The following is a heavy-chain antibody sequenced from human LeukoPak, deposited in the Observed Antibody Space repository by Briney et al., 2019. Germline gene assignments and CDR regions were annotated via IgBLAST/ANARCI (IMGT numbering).Heavy chain of an antibody. V-gene: IGHV3-23*01. J-gene: IGHJ4*02. D-gene: IGHD2-15*01. CDR3: AKYSRYCSGGSCHDFDY. CDR2: ISGSGGST. CDR1: GFTFSSYA. Sequence: GGSLRLSCAASGFTFSSYAMSWVRQAPGKGLEWVSAISGSGGSTYYADSVKGRFTISRDNSKNTLYLQMNSLRAEDTAVYYCAKYSRYCSGGSCHDFDYWGQGTLVTVSS.